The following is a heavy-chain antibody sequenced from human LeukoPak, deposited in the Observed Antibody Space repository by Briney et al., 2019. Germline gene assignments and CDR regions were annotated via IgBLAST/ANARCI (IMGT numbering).Heavy chain of an antibody. Sequence: PSETLSLTCAVYGGSFSGYYWSWIRQPPGKGLEWIGEINHSGSTNYNPSLKSRVTISVDTSKNQFSLKLSSVTAADTAVYYCAREAGHDILTAYSSWGQGTLVTVSS. CDR1: GGSFSGYY. CDR2: INHSGST. CDR3: AREAGHDILTAYSS. D-gene: IGHD3-9*01. V-gene: IGHV4-34*01. J-gene: IGHJ5*02.